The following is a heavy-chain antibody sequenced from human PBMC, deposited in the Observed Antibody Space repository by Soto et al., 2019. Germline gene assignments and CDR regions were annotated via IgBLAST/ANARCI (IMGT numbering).Heavy chain of an antibody. CDR1: GFSFSSYG. J-gene: IGHJ4*02. CDR2: ISYNGGNR. V-gene: IGHV3-30*18. D-gene: IGHD6-13*01. Sequence: QVQLVESGGGVVQPGRSLRLSCEASGFSFSSYGVHWVRQAPGKGLEWVAVISYNGGNRYYADSVKGRFTISRDNSKNTLYLHMNSLRPEDTAVYYCAKSEEYLSSWYVIYWGQGTLVTVSS. CDR3: AKSEEYLSSWYVIY.